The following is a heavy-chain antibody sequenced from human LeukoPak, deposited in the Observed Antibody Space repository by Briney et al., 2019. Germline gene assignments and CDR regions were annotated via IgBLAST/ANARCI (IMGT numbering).Heavy chain of an antibody. CDR1: GYSFTSHW. CDR2: IDPSDSYT. D-gene: IGHD6-19*01. J-gene: IGHJ4*02. V-gene: IGHV5-10-1*01. Sequence: GGSLEISCKGSGYSFTSHWISWVRQMPGKGREWMGRIDPSDSYTNYSPSLQGHVSISVDKTISTAYLQWSGLKASDTAMYYCARHGMFHSSGADYWGQGTLVTVSS. CDR3: ARHGMFHSSGADY.